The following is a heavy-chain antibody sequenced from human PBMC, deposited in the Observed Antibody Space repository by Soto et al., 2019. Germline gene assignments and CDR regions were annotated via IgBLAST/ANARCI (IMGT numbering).Heavy chain of an antibody. V-gene: IGHV1-18*01. Sequence: ASVKVSCKASGYTFTSYGISWVRQAPGQGLEWMGWISAYNGNTNYAQKLQGRVTMTTDTSTSTAYMELRSLRSDDTALYYCATTTVTTGYFDLWGRGTLVTVSS. J-gene: IGHJ2*01. CDR1: GYTFTSYG. D-gene: IGHD4-17*01. CDR3: ATTTVTTGYFDL. CDR2: ISAYNGNT.